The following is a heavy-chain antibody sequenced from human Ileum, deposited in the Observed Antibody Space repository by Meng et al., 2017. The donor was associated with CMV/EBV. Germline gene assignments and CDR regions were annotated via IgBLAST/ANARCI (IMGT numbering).Heavy chain of an antibody. CDR2: IWYDGSNK. J-gene: IGHJ2*01. Sequence: CAASGFTFRSYGLPWVRQAPGKGLEWVAVIWYDGSNKYYADSVKGRFTISRDNSKNTLYLQMNSLRAEDTAVYYCAKDQGLWGFGFDLWGRGTLVTVSS. CDR3: AKDQGLWGFGFDL. D-gene: IGHD7-27*01. V-gene: IGHV3-33*06. CDR1: GFTFRSYG.